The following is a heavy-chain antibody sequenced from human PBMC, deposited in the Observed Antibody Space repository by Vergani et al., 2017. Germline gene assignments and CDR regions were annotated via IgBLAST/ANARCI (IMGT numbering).Heavy chain of an antibody. CDR1: GFTFDDYA. Sequence: VQLVQSGGGVVQPGRSLRLSCAASGFTFDDYAMHWVRQAPGKGLEWVSGISWNSGSIGYADSVKGRFTISRDNAKNSLYLQMNSLRAEDTALYYCAKDDLRGTFDYWGQGTLVTVSS. D-gene: IGHD1-14*01. CDR3: AKDDLRGTFDY. J-gene: IGHJ4*02. CDR2: ISWNSGSI. V-gene: IGHV3-9*01.